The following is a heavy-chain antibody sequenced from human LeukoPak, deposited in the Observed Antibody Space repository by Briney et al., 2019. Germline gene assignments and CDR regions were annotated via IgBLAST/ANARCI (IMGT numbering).Heavy chain of an antibody. D-gene: IGHD3-3*01. CDR2: IGTDDDT. V-gene: IGHV3-13*01. J-gene: IGHJ4*02. Sequence: GGSLRLSCAASGFVFSTYDMHWVRQTIGKGLEWVSAIGTDDDTYYADSVRGRFATSRENAKNSLYLQINSLTAGDTAVYYCARGAVESLIDYWGQGTLVTVSS. CDR3: ARGAVESLIDY. CDR1: GFVFSTYD.